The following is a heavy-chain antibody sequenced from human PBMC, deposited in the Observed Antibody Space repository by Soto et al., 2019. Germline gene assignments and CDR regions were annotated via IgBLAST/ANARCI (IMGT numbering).Heavy chain of an antibody. D-gene: IGHD3-10*01. Sequence: EVQLLESGGGLVQPGGSLRLSCAASGFTFSSYAMSWVRQAPGKGLEWVSAISGSGGSTYYADSVKGRFTISRDNSKNTLYLQMNSLRAEDTAVYYCAKGFDVVWFGELPYNPSYFDYWGQGTLVTVSS. J-gene: IGHJ4*02. V-gene: IGHV3-23*01. CDR1: GFTFSSYA. CDR3: AKGFDVVWFGELPYNPSYFDY. CDR2: ISGSGGST.